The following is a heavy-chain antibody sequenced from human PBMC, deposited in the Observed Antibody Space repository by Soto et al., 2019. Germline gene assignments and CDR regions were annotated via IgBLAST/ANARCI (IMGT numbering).Heavy chain of an antibody. D-gene: IGHD1-26*01. CDR1: GYTFTSFG. Sequence: QVQLVQSGAEVKKPGASVKVSCKASGYTFTSFGISWVRQAPGQGLEWMGWISAYNGNTNYAENLQGRVTMTTYTYTSTAXXXXXXXXXDDTAVYYCXXXXXXGTDA. V-gene: IGHV1-18*01. J-gene: IGHJ3*01. CDR3: XXXXXXGTDA. CDR2: ISAYNGNT.